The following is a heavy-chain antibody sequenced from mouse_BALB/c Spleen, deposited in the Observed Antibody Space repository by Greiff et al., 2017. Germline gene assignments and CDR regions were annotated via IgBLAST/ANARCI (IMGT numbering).Heavy chain of an antibody. CDR2: IWGGGST. V-gene: IGHV2-6-4*01. J-gene: IGHJ3*01. Sequence: VKLMESGPGLVAPSQSLSITCTASGFSLSRYSVHWVRQPPGNGLEWLGMIWGGGSTDYNSALKSRLSISKDNSKSQVFLKMNSLQTDDTAMYYCARKGDYDGPRGFAYWGQGTLVTVSA. CDR1: GFSLSRYS. CDR3: ARKGDYDGPRGFAY. D-gene: IGHD2-4*01.